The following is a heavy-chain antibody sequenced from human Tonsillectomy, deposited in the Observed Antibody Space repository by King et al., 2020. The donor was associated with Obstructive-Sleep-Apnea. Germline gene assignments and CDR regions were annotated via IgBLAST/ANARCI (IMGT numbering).Heavy chain of an antibody. CDR1: GYSFTSYW. V-gene: IGHV5-10-1*03. D-gene: IGHD5-12*01. CDR2: IDPSDSYT. Sequence: VQLVQSGAEVKKPGESLRISCKGSGYSFTSYWISWVRQMPGKGLEWMGRIDPSDSYTNYSPSFQGHVTISADKSISTAYLQWSSLKASDTAMYYCARPTDIVATMGYWYFDLWGRGTLVTVSS. CDR3: ARPTDIVATMGYWYFDL. J-gene: IGHJ2*01.